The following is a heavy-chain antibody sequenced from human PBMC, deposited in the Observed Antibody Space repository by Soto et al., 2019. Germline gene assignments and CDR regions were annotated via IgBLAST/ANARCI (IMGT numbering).Heavy chain of an antibody. J-gene: IGHJ5*02. D-gene: IGHD1-26*01. Sequence: SETLSLTCTVSGGSISSYYWSWIRQPPGKGLEWIGYIYYSGSTNYNPSLKSRVTISVDTSKNQFSLKLSSVTAADTAVYYCAVGGGLAIPRLDPWGQGTLVTVSS. V-gene: IGHV4-59*01. CDR3: AVGGGLAIPRLDP. CDR1: GGSISSYY. CDR2: IYYSGST.